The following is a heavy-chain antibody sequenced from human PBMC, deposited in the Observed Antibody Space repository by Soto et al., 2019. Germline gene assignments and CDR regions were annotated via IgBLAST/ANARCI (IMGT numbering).Heavy chain of an antibody. CDR2: INPNGGVT. V-gene: IGHV1-46*01. Sequence: ASVKVCCKASGYTFTHYYIHWVRQAPGQGLEWMGIINPNGGVTTYAQKFRAGFTMTRDTSTSTVYMELSSLRSEDSAVYYCATPVNSAMPYDYWGHGNRVTVAS. J-gene: IGHJ4*01. CDR1: GYTFTHYY. D-gene: IGHD2-2*01. CDR3: ATPVNSAMPYDY.